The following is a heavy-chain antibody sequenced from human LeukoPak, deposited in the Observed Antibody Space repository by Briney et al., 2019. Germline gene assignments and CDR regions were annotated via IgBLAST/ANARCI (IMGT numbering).Heavy chain of an antibody. Sequence: PSETLSLTCVVYGGSFSGYYWSWIRQPPGKGLEWIGEINHSGSTNYNPSLKSRVTISIDTSKNQFSLKLSSVTAADTAVYYCARGRTGPLAGYFDLWGRGTLVTVSS. CDR3: ARGRTGPLAGYFDL. CDR2: INHSGST. CDR1: GGSFSGYY. J-gene: IGHJ2*01. V-gene: IGHV4-34*01. D-gene: IGHD1-1*01.